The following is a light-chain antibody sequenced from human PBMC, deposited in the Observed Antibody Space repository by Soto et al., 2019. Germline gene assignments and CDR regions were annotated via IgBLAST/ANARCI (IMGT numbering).Light chain of an antibody. Sequence: QSALTQPASVSGSPRQGVTISCTGTSSEVGIDNYVSWYQQHPGKAPNFMIYEVTNRRSGVSNRFSGSKSGNAASLTISVLQAEDEADYYCSSYTSSSTVVFGGGTKLTVL. V-gene: IGLV2-14*01. CDR3: SSYTSSSTVV. CDR1: SSEVGIDNY. CDR2: EVT. J-gene: IGLJ2*01.